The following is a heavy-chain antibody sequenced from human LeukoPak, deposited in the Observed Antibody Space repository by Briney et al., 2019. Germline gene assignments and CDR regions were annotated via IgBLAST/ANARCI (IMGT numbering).Heavy chain of an antibody. J-gene: IGHJ3*02. Sequence: GESLKISCKGSGYRFASYWISWVRQMPGKGLEWMGRIDPSDSHTNYSPSFQGHVTISGDKSISTAYLQLSSLKASDPAMYYCARQYHYDSSGYPYAFEIWGPGTLVTVSS. V-gene: IGHV5-10-1*01. CDR3: ARQYHYDSSGYPYAFEI. CDR2: IDPSDSHT. CDR1: GYRFASYW. D-gene: IGHD3-22*01.